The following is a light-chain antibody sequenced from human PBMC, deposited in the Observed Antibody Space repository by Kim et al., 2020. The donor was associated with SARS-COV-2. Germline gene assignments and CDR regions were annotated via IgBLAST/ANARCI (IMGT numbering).Light chain of an antibody. V-gene: IGKV3-15*01. CDR3: QQYNNWPPLT. CDR1: QSVTTN. J-gene: IGKJ4*01. Sequence: SPGQRATLSGRASQSVTTNLAWYQQKPGQAPRLLIYGASTRATGIPVRFSGSGSGTEFTLTINSLQSEDFAVYYCQQYNNWPPLTFGGGTKVDIK. CDR2: GAS.